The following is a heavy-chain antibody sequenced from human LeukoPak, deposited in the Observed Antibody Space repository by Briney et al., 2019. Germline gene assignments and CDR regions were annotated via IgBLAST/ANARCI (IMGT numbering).Heavy chain of an antibody. J-gene: IGHJ6*03. Sequence: PGGSLRLSCAASGFTFSSYTMNWVRQRPGKGLEWVSNIGTSSTTIYYADSVKGRFTISRDNAKNSLYLQMNSLRADDTAVYYCARFAAGGSYYYYMDVWGKGTTLTVSS. D-gene: IGHD6-25*01. CDR1: GFTFSSYT. V-gene: IGHV3-48*01. CDR2: IGTSSTTI. CDR3: ARFAAGGSYYYYMDV.